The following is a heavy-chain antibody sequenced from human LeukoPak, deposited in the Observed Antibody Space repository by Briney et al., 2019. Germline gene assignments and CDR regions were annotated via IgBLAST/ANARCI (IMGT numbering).Heavy chain of an antibody. Sequence: SGTLSLTCAVSGGSISSSNWWSWVRQPPGKGLEWIGEIYHSGSTNYNPSLKSRVTISVDTSKNQFSLKLSSVTAADTAVYYCARVTLGDAFDIWGQGTMVTVSS. CDR1: GGSISSSNW. V-gene: IGHV4-4*02. CDR2: IYHSGST. CDR3: ARVTLGDAFDI. J-gene: IGHJ3*02.